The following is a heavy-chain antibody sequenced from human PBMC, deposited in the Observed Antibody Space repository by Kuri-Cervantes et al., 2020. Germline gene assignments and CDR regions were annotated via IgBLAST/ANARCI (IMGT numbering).Heavy chain of an antibody. CDR3: TADVPSGGATMGFDY. J-gene: IGHJ4*02. V-gene: IGHV3-23*01. CDR2: ISGSGGST. CDR1: GFTFSSYA. Sequence: GESLKISCAASGFTFSSYAMSWVRQAPGKGLEWVSAISGSGGSTYYADSVKGRFTISRDNSKNTLYLQMNSLRAEDTAVYYCTADVPSGGATMGFDYWGQGSLVTVSS. D-gene: IGHD1-26*01.